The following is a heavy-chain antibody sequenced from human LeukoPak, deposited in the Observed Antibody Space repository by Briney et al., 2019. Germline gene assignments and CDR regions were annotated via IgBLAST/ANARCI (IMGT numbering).Heavy chain of an antibody. J-gene: IGHJ4*02. D-gene: IGHD3-10*01. V-gene: IGHV4-39*07. Sequence: SETLSLTCTVSGGSITSTNYYWAWIRQPPGKGLEWIGTTYFGGNTYNNPSLKSRVTMSVDTSKNRFSLKLRSVTAADTAVYYYARGALLWFGDRMEYYFDYWGQGTLLTVSS. CDR1: GGSITSTNYY. CDR3: ARGALLWFGDRMEYYFDY. CDR2: TYFGGNT.